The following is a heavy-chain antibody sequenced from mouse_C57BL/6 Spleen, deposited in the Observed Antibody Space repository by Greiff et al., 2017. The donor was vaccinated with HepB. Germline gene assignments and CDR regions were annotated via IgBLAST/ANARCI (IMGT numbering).Heavy chain of an antibody. CDR3: ARYPIYSLYYFDY. D-gene: IGHD1-1*01. CDR2: INPNNGGT. Sequence: VQLQQSGPELVKPGASVKISCKASGYTFTDYYMNWVKQSHGKSLEWIGDINPNNGGTSYNQKFKGKATLTVDKSSSTAYMELRSLTSEDSAVYYCARYPIYSLYYFDYWGQGTTLTVSS. CDR1: GYTFTDYY. J-gene: IGHJ2*01. V-gene: IGHV1-26*01.